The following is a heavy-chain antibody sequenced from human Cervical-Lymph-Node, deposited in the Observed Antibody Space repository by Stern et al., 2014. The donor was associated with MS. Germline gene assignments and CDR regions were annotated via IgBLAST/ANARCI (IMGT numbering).Heavy chain of an antibody. D-gene: IGHD4-17*01. V-gene: IGHV1-2*06. CDR2: IIPQIGDT. CDR3: ARRVTRNNFDS. J-gene: IGHJ4*02. Sequence: QMQLVQSGAEVKKPGASMKVSCRASGYTFTNFHIHWVRQAPGQGLEWVGRIIPQIGDTKYAQRVQGRVTLTRDTSVSTAYMEVSRLMSDDTAVYYCARRVTRNNFDSWGQGTLVTVSS. CDR1: GYTFTNFH.